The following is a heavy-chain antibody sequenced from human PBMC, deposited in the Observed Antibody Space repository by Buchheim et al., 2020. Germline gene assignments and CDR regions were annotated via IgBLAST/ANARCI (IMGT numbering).Heavy chain of an antibody. J-gene: IGHJ4*02. CDR2: ISYDGSNK. D-gene: IGHD4-17*01. Sequence: QVQLVESGGGVVQPGRSLRLSCAASGFTFSSYAMHWVRQAPGKGLAWVAVISYDGSNKYYADSVKGRFTISRHNFKHTLYLQTDSLRAEDTAVYYCARDHGTVIDYGGQGTL. CDR3: ARDHGTVIDY. CDR1: GFTFSSYA. V-gene: IGHV3-30*04.